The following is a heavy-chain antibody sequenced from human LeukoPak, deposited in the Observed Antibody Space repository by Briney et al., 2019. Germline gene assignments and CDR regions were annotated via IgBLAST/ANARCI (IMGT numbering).Heavy chain of an antibody. CDR1: GFTFNKYS. D-gene: IGHD5-24*01. Sequence: PGGSLRLSCAASGFTFNKYSMSWVRLAPGKGLEWISYIDGSSATIYYADPVKGRFTTSRDNTKNSVYLHMNSLRAEDTAMYYCATYGRDGYKGFYWGQGTLVTVSS. CDR2: IDGSSATI. V-gene: IGHV3-48*04. J-gene: IGHJ4*02. CDR3: ATYGRDGYKGFY.